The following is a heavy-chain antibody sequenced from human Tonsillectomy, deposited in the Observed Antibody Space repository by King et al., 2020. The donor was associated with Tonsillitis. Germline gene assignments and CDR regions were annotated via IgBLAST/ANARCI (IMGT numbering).Heavy chain of an antibody. CDR1: GFTFSSNY. D-gene: IGHD2-2*01. Sequence: VQLVESGGGLVQPGGSLRLSCAASGFTFSSNYMSWVRQAPGKGLEWVSVIYSDAGTYYADCVKGRFTISRHNSKNTLYLQMSSLRTEDTAMYYCAMISRSSSPYYYFAMDVWGQGTKVTVSS. CDR3: AMISRSSSPYYYFAMDV. V-gene: IGHV3-53*04. J-gene: IGHJ6*02. CDR2: IYSDAGT.